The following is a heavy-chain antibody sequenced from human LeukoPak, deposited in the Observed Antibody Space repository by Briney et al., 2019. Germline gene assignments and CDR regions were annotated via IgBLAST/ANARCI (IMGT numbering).Heavy chain of an antibody. V-gene: IGHV3-7*01. CDR3: ARDLSFYGSSGSFDY. D-gene: IGHD3-22*01. CDR1: GFPFSSYW. Sequence: GGSLTLFCAPSGFPFSSYWMSWVRQAPGKGREGVANIKKDGSEKHYVDSVKGRFTISRDNAKNSLSVQMNSPRAEDTAVYYCARDLSFYGSSGSFDYWGQGTLVTVSS. CDR2: IKKDGSEK. J-gene: IGHJ4*02.